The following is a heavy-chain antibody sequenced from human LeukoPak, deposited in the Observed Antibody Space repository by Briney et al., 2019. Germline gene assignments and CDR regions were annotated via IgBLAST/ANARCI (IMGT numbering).Heavy chain of an antibody. D-gene: IGHD3-9*01. CDR1: GFTFSSYG. J-gene: IGHJ4*02. V-gene: IGHV3-30*18. CDR3: AKTGTDILTGYCFDY. Sequence: GGSLRLSCAASGFTFSSYGMHWVRQAPGKGLEWVAVISYDGSNKYYADSVKGRFTISRDNSKNTLYLQMNSLRAEDTAVYYCAKTGTDILTGYCFDYWGQGTLVTVSS. CDR2: ISYDGSNK.